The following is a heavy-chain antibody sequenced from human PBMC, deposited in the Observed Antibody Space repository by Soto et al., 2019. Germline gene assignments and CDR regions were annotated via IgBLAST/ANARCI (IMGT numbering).Heavy chain of an antibody. CDR3: ASVVWGFSLAVDY. CDR1: DGSISSGGYY. V-gene: IGHV4-31*03. Sequence: QVQLQESGPGLVKPSQTLSLTCTVSDGSISSGGYYWSWVRQHPGKGLEWIGYIYYSGSTYYNPSLKSRVTVSVDTSKNQFSLKLSSVTAADTAVYYCASVVWGFSLAVDYWGQGTLVTVSS. J-gene: IGHJ4*02. CDR2: IYYSGST. D-gene: IGHD3-16*01.